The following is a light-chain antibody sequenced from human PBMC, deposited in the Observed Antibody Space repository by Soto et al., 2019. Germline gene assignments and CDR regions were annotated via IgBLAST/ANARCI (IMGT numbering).Light chain of an antibody. Sequence: IVLSQSPGALSLSPGERATLSCRASQSVSSAFFAWYQQKPGQPLRLLIYAAASRATGITDRFSGSGSATDFTLTISRLEPEDFAVYYCQQYGDSPPTFGRGTKVEIK. CDR1: QSVSSAF. CDR3: QQYGDSPPT. CDR2: AAA. V-gene: IGKV3-20*01. J-gene: IGKJ2*01.